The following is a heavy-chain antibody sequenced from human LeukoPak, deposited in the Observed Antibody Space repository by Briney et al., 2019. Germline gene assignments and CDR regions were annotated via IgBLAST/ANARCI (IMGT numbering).Heavy chain of an antibody. CDR1: GLSFSSYE. CDR2: ISSSGGNI. V-gene: IGHV3-48*03. Sequence: SGGSLRLSCAASGLSFSSYEMIWVRQAPGKGLEWISYISSSGGNIYYADSVKGRFTISRDNAKNSLYLQMNSLRVEDTAVYYCARANTIFGVEPDYYFDYWGQGTLVSVSS. D-gene: IGHD3-3*01. CDR3: ARANTIFGVEPDYYFDY. J-gene: IGHJ4*02.